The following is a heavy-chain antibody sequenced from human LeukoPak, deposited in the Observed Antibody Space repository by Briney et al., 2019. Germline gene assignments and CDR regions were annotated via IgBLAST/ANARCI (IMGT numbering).Heavy chain of an antibody. Sequence: SETLSLTCAVSGYSLSSGYYWGWIRQPPGKGLEWIGSIYHSGSTYYNPSLKSRVTISVDTSKNQFSLKLSSVTAADTAVYYCATPSGYCSGGSCYSVTGAFDIWGQGTMVTVSS. J-gene: IGHJ3*02. V-gene: IGHV4-38-2*01. CDR1: GYSLSSGYY. D-gene: IGHD2-15*01. CDR2: IYHSGST. CDR3: ATPSGYCSGGSCYSVTGAFDI.